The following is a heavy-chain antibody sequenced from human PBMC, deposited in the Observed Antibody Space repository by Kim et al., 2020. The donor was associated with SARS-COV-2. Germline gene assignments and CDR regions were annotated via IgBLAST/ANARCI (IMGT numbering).Heavy chain of an antibody. Sequence: GSLRLSCAASGFTVSSNYMSWVRQAPGKGLEWVSVIYSGGSTYYADSVKGRFTISRDNSKNTLYLQMNSLRAEDTAVYYCASSQGSYYGMDVWGQGTTVTVSS. CDR1: GFTVSSNY. CDR2: IYSGGST. V-gene: IGHV3-53*01. D-gene: IGHD2-15*01. CDR3: ASSQGSYYGMDV. J-gene: IGHJ6*02.